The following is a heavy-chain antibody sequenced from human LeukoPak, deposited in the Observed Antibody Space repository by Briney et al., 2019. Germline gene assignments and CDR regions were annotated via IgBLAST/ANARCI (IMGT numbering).Heavy chain of an antibody. CDR3: ARESSSAWLLNAYYFDY. Sequence: SETLSLTCTVSGGSISSYYWSWIRQPAGKGLEWIGRIYTSGSTNYNPSLKSRVTMSVDTSKNQFSLKLSSVTAADTAVYYCARESSSAWLLNAYYFDYWGQGTLVTVSS. CDR1: GGSISSYY. V-gene: IGHV4-4*07. D-gene: IGHD3-22*01. J-gene: IGHJ4*02. CDR2: IYTSGST.